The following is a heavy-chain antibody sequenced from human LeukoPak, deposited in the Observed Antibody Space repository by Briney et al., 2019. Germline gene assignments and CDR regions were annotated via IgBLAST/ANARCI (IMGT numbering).Heavy chain of an antibody. CDR3: ARENWANDY. CDR2: INQDGSQR. D-gene: IGHD7-27*01. V-gene: IGHV3-7*01. J-gene: IGHJ4*02. Sequence: GGSLRLSCAASGFTFTAYYMTWVRQAPGKGLEWVANINQDGSQRIYVDSVKGRFTLSRDNAKNSLYLQMNSLRAEDTAVYYCARENWANDYWGQGTLVTVS. CDR1: GFTFTAYY.